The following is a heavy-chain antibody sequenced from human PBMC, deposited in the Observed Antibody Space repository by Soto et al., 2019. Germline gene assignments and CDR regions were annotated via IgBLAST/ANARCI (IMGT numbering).Heavy chain of an antibody. Sequence: SETLSLTCTVSGGSISSLNYYWSWIRQRPWQGLEWIGYIYHSGSTLYNPSLKSRLTISVDTSKNQFSLKLTSVTAADTALYYCARDLEDSSSLGYWGQGTLVTVSS. CDR3: ARDLEDSSSLGY. J-gene: IGHJ4*02. V-gene: IGHV4-31*03. D-gene: IGHD6-6*01. CDR1: GGSISSLNYY. CDR2: IYHSGST.